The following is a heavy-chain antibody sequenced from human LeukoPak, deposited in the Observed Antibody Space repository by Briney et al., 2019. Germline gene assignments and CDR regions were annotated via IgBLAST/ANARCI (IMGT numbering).Heavy chain of an antibody. CDR1: GFTFSNTW. CDR2: IKRIIDGGTT. CDR3: AAQGGSGDLRY. J-gene: IGHJ4*02. V-gene: IGHV3-15*01. Sequence: GGSLRLSCAASGFTFSNTWMNWVRQAPGTGLEWVGRIKRIIDGGTTDYAAPVKGRFTVSRDDSINTLYLQMGSLKTEDTAVYYCAAQGGSGDLRYWGQGTLVTVSS. D-gene: IGHD4-17*01.